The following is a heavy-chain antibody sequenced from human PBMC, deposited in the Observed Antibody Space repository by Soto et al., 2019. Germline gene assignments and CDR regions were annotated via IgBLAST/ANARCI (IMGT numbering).Heavy chain of an antibody. J-gene: IGHJ6*02. CDR1: GGTFSSYA. D-gene: IGHD5-12*01. V-gene: IGHV1-69*04. CDR2: IIPILGIA. CDR3: ARGYSGYDFPDYYYYGMDV. Sequence: GASVKVSCKASGGTFSSYAISWVRQAPGQGLEWMGRIIPILGIANYAQKFQGRVTITADKSTSTAYMELSSLRSEDTAVYYCARGYSGYDFPDYYYYGMDVWGQGTTVTVSS.